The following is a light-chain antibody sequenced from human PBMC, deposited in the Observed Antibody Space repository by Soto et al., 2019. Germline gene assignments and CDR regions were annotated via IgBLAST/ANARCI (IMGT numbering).Light chain of an antibody. CDR3: QSYDSSLSGVV. CDR2: GNS. CDR1: SSNIGAGYD. V-gene: IGLV1-40*01. Sequence: QSVLTQPPSVSGAPGQRVTISCTGSSSNIGAGYDVHWYQQLPGTAPKLLIYGNSNRPSGVPDRFSGSKSGTSASLAITGLQAEDEAEYYCQSYDSSLSGVVFGGGT. J-gene: IGLJ2*01.